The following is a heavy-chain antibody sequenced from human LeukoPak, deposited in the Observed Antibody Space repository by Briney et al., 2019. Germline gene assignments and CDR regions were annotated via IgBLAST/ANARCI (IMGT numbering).Heavy chain of an antibody. J-gene: IGHJ4*02. Sequence: GGSLSLSCAASGFTFSNYWMSWVRQAPGKGLEWVANIKEDGSETYYVDSVKGRFTISRDSARNSLYLQMNSLRAEDTAVYYCASGRQLGYWGQGTLVTVSS. CDR3: ASGRQLGY. D-gene: IGHD6-13*01. CDR2: IKEDGSET. V-gene: IGHV3-7*01. CDR1: GFTFSNYW.